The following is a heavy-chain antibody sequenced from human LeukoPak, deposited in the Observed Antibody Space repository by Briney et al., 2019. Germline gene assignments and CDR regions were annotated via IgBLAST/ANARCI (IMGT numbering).Heavy chain of an antibody. V-gene: IGHV3-43*01. Sequence: PGGSLRLSCAASGFTFYDYMMHWVRQAPGKGLEWVSLKGRFTISRDNSKDSLYLQMNSLRTDDTALYYCAKDSGALEEGYFDSWGQGTLVTVSS. J-gene: IGHJ4*02. CDR1: GFTFYDYM. CDR3: AKDSGALEEGYFDS.